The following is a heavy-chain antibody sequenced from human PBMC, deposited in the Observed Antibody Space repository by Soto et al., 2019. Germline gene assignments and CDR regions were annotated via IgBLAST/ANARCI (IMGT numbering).Heavy chain of an antibody. V-gene: IGHV3-30*18. CDR1: GFTFSDYA. Sequence: GGSLRLSSTASGFTFSDYAMHCVRPAPGKGLEGVAVVSHDGRNTHYADSVKGRFTISRDSSKNTVSLEMTSLRAEDTAVYYCAKGGRQWLVTSDFNYWGQGALVTVSS. CDR3: AKGGRQWLVTSDFNY. D-gene: IGHD6-19*01. J-gene: IGHJ4*02. CDR2: VSHDGRNT.